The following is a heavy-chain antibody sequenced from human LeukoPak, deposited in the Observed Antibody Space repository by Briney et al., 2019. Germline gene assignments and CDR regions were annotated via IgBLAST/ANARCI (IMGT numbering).Heavy chain of an antibody. Sequence: SETLSLTCTVSGGSISSSSYYWGWIRQPPGKGLEWIGEINHSGSTNYNPSLKSRVTISVDTSKNQFSLKLSSVTAADTAVYYCARGWLLYYMDVWGKGTTVTVSS. CDR1: GGSISSSSYY. J-gene: IGHJ6*03. V-gene: IGHV4-39*07. CDR2: INHSGST. CDR3: ARGWLLYYMDV. D-gene: IGHD5-12*01.